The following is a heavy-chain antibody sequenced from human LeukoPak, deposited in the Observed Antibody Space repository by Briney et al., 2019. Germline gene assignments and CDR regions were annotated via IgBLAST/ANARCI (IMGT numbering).Heavy chain of an antibody. D-gene: IGHD2-15*01. J-gene: IGHJ4*02. V-gene: IGHV3-23*01. CDR3: AKDANVGIVVVVAAYFDY. Sequence: GGSLRLSCAASGFTFSSYAMSWVRQAPGKGLEWVSAISGSGGSTYYADSVKGRFTIPRDNSKNTLYLQMDSLRAEDTAVYYCAKDANVGIVVVVAAYFDYWGQGTLVTVSS. CDR2: ISGSGGST. CDR1: GFTFSSYA.